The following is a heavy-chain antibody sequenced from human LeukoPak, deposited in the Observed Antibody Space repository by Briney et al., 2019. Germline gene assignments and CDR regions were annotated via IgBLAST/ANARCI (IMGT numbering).Heavy chain of an antibody. CDR2: ISYDGSNK. Sequence: GGSLRLSCAASGFTFNNAWMSWVRQAPGKGLEWVAVISYDGSNKYYADSVKGRFTISRDNSKNTLYLQMNSLRTEDTAIYYCAKEDVVVITIRYFQHWGQGTLVTVSS. V-gene: IGHV3-30*18. D-gene: IGHD3-22*01. J-gene: IGHJ1*01. CDR1: GFTFNNAW. CDR3: AKEDVVVITIRYFQH.